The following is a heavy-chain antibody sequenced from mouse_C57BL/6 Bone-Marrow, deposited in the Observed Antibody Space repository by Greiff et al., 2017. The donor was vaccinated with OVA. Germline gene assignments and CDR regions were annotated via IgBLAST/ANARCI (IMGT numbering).Heavy chain of an antibody. D-gene: IGHD2-3*01. CDR2: IDPSDSYT. V-gene: IGHV1-69*01. Sequence: QVQLQQPGAELVMPGASVKLSCKASGYTFTSYWMHWVKQRPGQGLEWIGEIDPSDSYTNYNQKFKGKSTLTVYKSSSTAYMQLSSLTSEASAVYYCARDGYYWFAYWGQGTLVTVSA. CDR1: GYTFTSYW. J-gene: IGHJ3*01. CDR3: ARDGYYWFAY.